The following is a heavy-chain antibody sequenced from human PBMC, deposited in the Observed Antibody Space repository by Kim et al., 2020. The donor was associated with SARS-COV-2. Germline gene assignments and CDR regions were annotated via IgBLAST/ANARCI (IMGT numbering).Heavy chain of an antibody. D-gene: IGHD3-16*02. CDR1: GFTFSSYA. CDR3: AKDPGTITFGGVIVIGAFDY. J-gene: IGHJ4*02. CDR2: ISGSGGST. Sequence: GGSLRLSCAASGFTFSSYAMSWVRQAPGKGLEWVSAISGSGGSTYYADSVKGRFTISRDNSKNTLYLLMNSLRAEDTAVYYCAKDPGTITFGGVIVIGAFDYWGQGTLVTVSS. V-gene: IGHV3-23*01.